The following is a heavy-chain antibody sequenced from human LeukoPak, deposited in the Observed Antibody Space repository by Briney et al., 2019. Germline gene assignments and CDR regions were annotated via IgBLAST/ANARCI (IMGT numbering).Heavy chain of an antibody. CDR1: GFTFSNAW. CDR3: TTFYSDSSGQKVC. V-gene: IGHV3-15*01. D-gene: IGHD3-22*01. CDR2: IKSKTDGGTT. Sequence: PGGSLRLSCAASGFTFSNAWMSWVRQAPGKGLEWDGRIKSKTDGGTTDYVVPVKGRFTISRDDSKNTLYLQMNSLKTEDTAVYYCTTFYSDSSGQKVCWGQGTLVTVSP. J-gene: IGHJ4*02.